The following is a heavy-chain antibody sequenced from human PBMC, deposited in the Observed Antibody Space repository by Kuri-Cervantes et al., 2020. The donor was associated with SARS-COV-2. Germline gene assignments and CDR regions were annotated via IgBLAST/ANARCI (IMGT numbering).Heavy chain of an antibody. CDR3: ARLPNSPGIAVAGIFRDYYMDV. CDR2: INHSGSI. J-gene: IGHJ6*03. CDR1: GGSFSGYY. V-gene: IGHV4-34*01. D-gene: IGHD6-19*01. Sequence: SETLSLTCAVYGGSFSGYYWSWIRQPPGKGLGWIGEINHSGSINYNPSLKSRVTISVDTSKNQFSLKLSSVTAADTAVYYCARLPNSPGIAVAGIFRDYYMDVWGKGTTVTVSS.